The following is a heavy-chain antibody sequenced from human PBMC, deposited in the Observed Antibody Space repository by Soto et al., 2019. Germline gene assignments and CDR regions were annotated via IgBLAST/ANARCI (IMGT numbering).Heavy chain of an antibody. CDR1: GDSTRSNNNY. CDR2: ISYSGTT. J-gene: IGHJ5*02. CDR3: ARGRGYSYGIEP. D-gene: IGHD5-18*01. Sequence: SETLSLTWTVSGDSTRSNNNYSSWVRQPPGEGLEWIGFISYSGTTSYSPSLKSRVAISLDTSKNQFSLSLSSVTAADTAVYYCARGRGYSYGIEPRAQGTPVTVSS. V-gene: IGHV4-30-4*01.